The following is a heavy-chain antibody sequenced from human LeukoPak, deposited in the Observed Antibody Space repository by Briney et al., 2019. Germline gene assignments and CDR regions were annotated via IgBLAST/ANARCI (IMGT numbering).Heavy chain of an antibody. CDR1: GGSISSSSYY. V-gene: IGHV4-39*07. J-gene: IGHJ4*02. D-gene: IGHD3-9*01. CDR3: ARDKGHFDVDY. CDR2: IYYSGST. Sequence: PSETLSFTCTVSGGSISSSSYYWGWIRQPPGKGLEWIGSIYYSGSTYYNPSLKSRVTMSVDTSKNQFSLKLSSVTAADTAVYYCARDKGHFDVDYWGQGTLVTVSS.